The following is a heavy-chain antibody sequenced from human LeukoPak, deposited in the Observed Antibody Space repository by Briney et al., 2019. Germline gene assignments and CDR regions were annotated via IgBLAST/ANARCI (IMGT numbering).Heavy chain of an antibody. CDR3: AKDLSWYCSGGSCSLLSFDY. CDR1: GFTVSSNY. V-gene: IGHV3-53*01. CDR2: IYSGSST. J-gene: IGHJ4*02. D-gene: IGHD2-15*01. Sequence: AGGSLRLSCAASGFTVSSNYMSWVRQAPGKGLEWVSVIYSGSSTYYADSVKGRFTISRDNTKNTLSLQMNSLRAEDTAVYYCAKDLSWYCSGGSCSLLSFDYWGQGTLVTVSS.